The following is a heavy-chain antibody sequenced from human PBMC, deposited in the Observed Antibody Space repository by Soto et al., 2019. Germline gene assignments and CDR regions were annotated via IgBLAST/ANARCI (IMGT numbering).Heavy chain of an antibody. CDR2: ISYDGSNK. V-gene: IGHV3-30-3*01. D-gene: IGHD5-18*01. CDR3: ARETAMATYYYYGMDV. Sequence: GGSLRLSCAASGFTFSSYAMHWVRQAPGKGLEWVAVISYDGSNKYYADSVKGRFTISRDNSKNTLYLQMNSLRAEDTAVYYCARETAMATYYYYGMDVWGQGTTVTVSS. CDR1: GFTFSSYA. J-gene: IGHJ6*02.